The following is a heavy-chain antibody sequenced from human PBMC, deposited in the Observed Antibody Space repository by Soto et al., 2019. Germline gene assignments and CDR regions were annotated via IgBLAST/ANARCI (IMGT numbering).Heavy chain of an antibody. D-gene: IGHD2-8*01. V-gene: IGHV3-23*01. CDR2: ISGSGGST. CDR1: GFTFSSYA. Sequence: GGSLRLSCAASGFTFSSYAMSWVRQAPGKGLEWVPAISGSGGSTYYADSVKGRFTISRDNSKNTLYLQMNSLRAEDTAVYYCAKLPSPVLMVYARRVNWFDPWGQGTLVTVSS. CDR3: AKLPSPVLMVYARRVNWFDP. J-gene: IGHJ5*02.